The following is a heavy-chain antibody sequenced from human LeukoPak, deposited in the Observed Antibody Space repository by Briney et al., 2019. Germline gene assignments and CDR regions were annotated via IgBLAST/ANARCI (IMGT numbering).Heavy chain of an antibody. J-gene: IGHJ5*02. Sequence: GGSLRLSCAASGFTFNNYWMSWVRQAPGKGLEWVVNIKQDGSEKYYVDSVKGRFTISRDNAKNSLYLQMNSLRAEDMAVYYCARDSTYYDFRSGYLNWFDPWGQGTLVTVSS. CDR1: GFTFNNYW. D-gene: IGHD3-3*01. CDR3: ARDSTYYDFRSGYLNWFDP. CDR2: IKQDGSEK. V-gene: IGHV3-7*01.